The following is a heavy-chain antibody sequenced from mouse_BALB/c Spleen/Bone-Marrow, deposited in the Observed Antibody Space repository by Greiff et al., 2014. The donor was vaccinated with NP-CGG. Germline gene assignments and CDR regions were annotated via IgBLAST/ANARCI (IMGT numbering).Heavy chain of an antibody. V-gene: IGHV1-84*02. J-gene: IGHJ4*01. CDR1: GYTFTDYY. Sequence: QVHVKQSGPELVKPGASVKISCKASGYTFTDYYINWVKQKPGQGLEWIGWIYPGSGNTKYNEKFKGKATLTVDRSSSTAYMKLSSLTSEDTAVYFCARSRGVYAMDYWGQGTSVTVSS. CDR2: IYPGSGNT. CDR3: ARSRGVYAMDY.